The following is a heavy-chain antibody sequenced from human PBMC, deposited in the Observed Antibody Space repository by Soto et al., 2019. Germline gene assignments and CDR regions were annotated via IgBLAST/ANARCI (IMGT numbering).Heavy chain of an antibody. J-gene: IGHJ4*02. V-gene: IGHV1-8*01. D-gene: IGHD3-16*01. CDR1: GYTFTSYD. CDR2: MNPNSGNT. Sequence: ASVKVSCKASGYTFTSYDINWVRQATGQGLEWMGWMNPNSGNTGYAQKFQGRVTMTRNTSISTAYMELSSLRSEDTALYYCAKDLGDSTGWFLDYWGQGILVTVSS. CDR3: AKDLGDSTGWFLDY.